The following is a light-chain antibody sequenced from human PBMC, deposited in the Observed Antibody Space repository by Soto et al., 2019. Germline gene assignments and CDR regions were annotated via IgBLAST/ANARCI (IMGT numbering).Light chain of an antibody. J-gene: IGKJ3*01. CDR1: VPIPKS. Sequence: EILLTQSPVTLSLSPGERATLSCRASVPIPKSLAWYQQRRGQPPRLLIYDVSTRASDLPARFSGSGSGTDFTLTISSLEPEDFAVYYCQQRTSWPFTFGPGTRVDF. CDR2: DVS. V-gene: IGKV3-11*01. CDR3: QQRTSWPFT.